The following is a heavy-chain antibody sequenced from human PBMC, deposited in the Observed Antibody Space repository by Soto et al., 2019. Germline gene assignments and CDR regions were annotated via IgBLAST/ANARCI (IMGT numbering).Heavy chain of an antibody. J-gene: IGHJ6*02. CDR3: ARAGRGYCSGGSCYSGLHGMDV. Sequence: QVQLQESGPGLVKPSGTLSLTCAVSGGSISSSNWWSWVRQPPGKGLEWIGEIYHSGSTNYNPSPKSRVTISVDKSTNQFSLKLSSVTAADTAVYYCARAGRGYCSGGSCYSGLHGMDVWGQGTTVTVSS. V-gene: IGHV4-4*02. CDR2: IYHSGST. D-gene: IGHD2-15*01. CDR1: GGSISSSNW.